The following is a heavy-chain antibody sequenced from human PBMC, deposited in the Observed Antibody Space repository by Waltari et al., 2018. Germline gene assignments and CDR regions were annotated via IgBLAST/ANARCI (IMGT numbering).Heavy chain of an antibody. D-gene: IGHD3-10*01. CDR2: IYYSGST. J-gene: IGHJ4*02. V-gene: IGHV4-59*01. Sequence: QVQLQESGPGLVKPSETLSLTCTVSGGSISSYYWSWIRQPPGKGLEWIGSIYYSGSTKYNPTLKSRVTISVDTSKNQFSLKRSAVTAADTAVYYCARSGPIWFGELLPFDYWGQGTLVTVSS. CDR3: ARSGPIWFGELLPFDY. CDR1: GGSISSYY.